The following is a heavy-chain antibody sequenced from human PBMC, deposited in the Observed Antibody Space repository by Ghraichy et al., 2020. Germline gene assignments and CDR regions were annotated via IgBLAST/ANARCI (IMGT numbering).Heavy chain of an antibody. Sequence: SGPTLVKPTQTLTLTCTVSGLSLSTDGVGVGWIRQPPGKALEWLALIYWNDDKRYSLSLKSRLTITKDSSKNQVVLSLTKMDPADSATYYCAPIPFLYFDSLIYDYRGMDVWGQGTTVIVSS. CDR3: APIPFLYFDSLIYDYRGMDV. J-gene: IGHJ6*02. CDR1: GLSLSTDGVG. D-gene: IGHD3-9*01. CDR2: IYWNDDK. V-gene: IGHV2-5*01.